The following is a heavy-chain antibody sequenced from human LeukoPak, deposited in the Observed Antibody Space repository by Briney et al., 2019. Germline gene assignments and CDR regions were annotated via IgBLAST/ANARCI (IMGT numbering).Heavy chain of an antibody. CDR2: LYDGGPT. D-gene: IGHD1-26*01. V-gene: IGHV3-53*05. J-gene: IGHJ4*02. CDR3: AKEEVGALDY. Sequence: PGGSLRLSCAASGFNVSRHYMTWVRQAPGKGLEWVSVLYDGGPTYYADSVKGRFTISRDNAKNSLYLQMNSLRAEDMALYYCAKEEVGALDYWGQGTLVTVSS. CDR1: GFNVSRHY.